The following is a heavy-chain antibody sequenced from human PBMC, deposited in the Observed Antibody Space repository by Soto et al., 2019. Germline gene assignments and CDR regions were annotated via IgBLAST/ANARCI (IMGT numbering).Heavy chain of an antibody. V-gene: IGHV4-34*01. J-gene: IGHJ6*02. CDR1: GGSFSGYY. Sequence: SETLSLTCAVYGGSFSGYYWSWIRQPPGKGLEWIGEINHSGSTNYNPSLKSRVTISVDTSKNQFSLKLSSVTAADTAVYYGAREVGVLRFLVSDYYGWDVWGQGTRVTVSS. D-gene: IGHD3-3*01. CDR2: INHSGST. CDR3: AREVGVLRFLVSDYYGWDV.